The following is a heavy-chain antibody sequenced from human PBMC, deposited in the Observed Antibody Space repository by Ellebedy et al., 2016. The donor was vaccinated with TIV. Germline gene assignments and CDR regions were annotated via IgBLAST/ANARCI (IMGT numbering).Heavy chain of an antibody. CDR2: ISNTGSRT. V-gene: IGHV3-23*01. D-gene: IGHD3-22*01. CDR1: GFTFSSCA. CDR3: AKGRGGGSDSSAPRYYFDY. Sequence: PGGSLRLSCAASGFTFSSCAMSWVRQAPGKGQEWVSTISNTGSRTYYADSVEGRFIISRDNSKKTLYLQMNSLRAEDTAVYYCAKGRGGGSDSSAPRYYFDYWGLGTLVTVSS. J-gene: IGHJ4*02.